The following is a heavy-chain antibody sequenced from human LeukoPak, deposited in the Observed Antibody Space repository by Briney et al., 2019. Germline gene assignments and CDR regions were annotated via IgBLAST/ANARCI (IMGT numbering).Heavy chain of an antibody. CDR3: ARGGTGEQWPSDY. J-gene: IGHJ4*02. Sequence: GESLRLSCAASGFTFSSYSMNWVRQAPGKGLEWVSSISSSSSYIYYAGSVKGRFTISRDNAKNSLYLQMNSLRAEDTAVYYCARGGTGEQWPSDYWGQGTLVTVSS. CDR2: ISSSSSYI. V-gene: IGHV3-21*01. CDR1: GFTFSSYS. D-gene: IGHD6-19*01.